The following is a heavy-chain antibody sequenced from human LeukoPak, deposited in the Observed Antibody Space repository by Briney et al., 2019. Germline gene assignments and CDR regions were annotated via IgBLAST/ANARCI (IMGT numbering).Heavy chain of an antibody. CDR2: IYYSGST. D-gene: IGHD2-15*01. Sequence: SETLSLTCTVSGGSISSGGYYWSWIRQHPGKGLEWIGYIYYSGSTYYNPSLKSRVTISVDTSKNQFSLKLSSVTAADTAVYYCAAQDVNGFDPWGQGTLVTVSS. CDR1: GGSISSGGYY. J-gene: IGHJ5*02. V-gene: IGHV4-31*03. CDR3: AAQDVNGFDP.